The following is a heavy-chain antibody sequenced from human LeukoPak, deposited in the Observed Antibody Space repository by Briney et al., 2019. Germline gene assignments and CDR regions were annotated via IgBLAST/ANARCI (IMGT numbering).Heavy chain of an antibody. D-gene: IGHD1-26*01. V-gene: IGHV3-30*02. Sequence: PGGSLRLSCAASGFTFSSYGMHWVRQAPGKGLEWVAFMRYDGSNKYYADSVKGRFTISRDNAKNSLYLQMNSLRAEDTAVYYCARVSVGATMRAAFDIWGQGTMVTVSS. CDR1: GFTFSSYG. CDR2: MRYDGSNK. J-gene: IGHJ3*02. CDR3: ARVSVGATMRAAFDI.